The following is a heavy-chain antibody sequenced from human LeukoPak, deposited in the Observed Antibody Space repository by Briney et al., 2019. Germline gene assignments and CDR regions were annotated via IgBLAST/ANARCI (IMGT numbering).Heavy chain of an antibody. V-gene: IGHV3-72*01. CDR3: ARASETLPFDC. CDR2: IRNKANSYTT. J-gene: IGHJ4*02. CDR1: GFTFSDHY. Sequence: GGSLRLSCAASGFTFSDHYMDWVRQAPGKGLEWVGRIRNKANSYTTQYAASLKDRFTISRDDSKNSLYLQMNSLKTEDTAVYYCARASETLPFDCWGQGTLVTVSS.